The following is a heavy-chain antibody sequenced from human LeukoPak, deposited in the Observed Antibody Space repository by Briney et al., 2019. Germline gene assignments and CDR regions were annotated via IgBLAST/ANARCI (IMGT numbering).Heavy chain of an antibody. CDR1: GYSTNTGSY. V-gene: IGHV4-38-2*01. CDR2: IYHTGTT. Sequence: PSETLSLTCAVSGYSTNTGSYWGWIRQPPGKGLEWIGHIYHTGTTQYNPSLSSRVSMSVGTSKNHFSLTLTSVTAADTAIYYCARRLPSTAFDNWGQGALVTVSS. CDR3: ARRLPSTAFDN. J-gene: IGHJ4*02. D-gene: IGHD1-1*01.